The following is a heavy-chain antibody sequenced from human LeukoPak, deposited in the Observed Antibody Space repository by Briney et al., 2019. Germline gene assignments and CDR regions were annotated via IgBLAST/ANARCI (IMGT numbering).Heavy chain of an antibody. D-gene: IGHD3-10*01. CDR1: GYTFTSYA. CDR2: INAGNGNT. J-gene: IGHJ4*02. Sequence: GASVKVSCKASGYTFTSYAMHWVRQAPGQRLEWMGWINAGNGNTKYSQKFQGRVTITRDTSASTAYMELSSLRSEDTAVYYCARDGGRGSGSYYNLYYFGYWGQGTLVTVSS. CDR3: ARDGGRGSGSYYNLYYFGY. V-gene: IGHV1-3*01.